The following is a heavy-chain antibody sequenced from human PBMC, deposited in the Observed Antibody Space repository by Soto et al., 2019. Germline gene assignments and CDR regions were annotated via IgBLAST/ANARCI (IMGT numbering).Heavy chain of an antibody. V-gene: IGHV1-18*01. J-gene: IGHJ4*02. CDR3: ARDLFPAGDGSLLVDY. CDR1: GYTFTSYG. D-gene: IGHD2-15*01. Sequence: QVPLVQSGAEVKKPGASVKVSCKASGYTFTSYGISWVRQAPGQGLEWMGWISAYNGNTNYAQKLQGRVTMTTDTSTSTAYMELRSLRSDDTAVYYCARDLFPAGDGSLLVDYWGQGTLVTVSS. CDR2: ISAYNGNT.